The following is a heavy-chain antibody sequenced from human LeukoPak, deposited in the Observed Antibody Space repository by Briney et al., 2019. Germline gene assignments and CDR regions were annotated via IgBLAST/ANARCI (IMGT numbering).Heavy chain of an antibody. V-gene: IGHV4-39*01. CDR2: VYYSGST. Sequence: SETLSLTCTVSGGSVSDNSYNWGWVRQPPGKGLEWIGSVYYSGSTYYNPSLKSRVTISVDTSKNQFSLKLSSVTAADTAVYYCARQLWLQLIDYWGQGTLVTVSS. CDR1: GGSVSDNSYN. CDR3: ARQLWLQLIDY. J-gene: IGHJ4*02. D-gene: IGHD5-24*01.